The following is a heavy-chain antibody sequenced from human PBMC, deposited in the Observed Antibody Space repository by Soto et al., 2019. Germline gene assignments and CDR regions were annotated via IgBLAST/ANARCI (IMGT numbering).Heavy chain of an antibody. CDR3: APAEDGILDVRSVSAVLLNRSSDL. J-gene: IGHJ2*01. V-gene: IGHV4-59*01. Sequence: GKGLEWIGYIYYSGSPNYNPSLKSRVTISVDMSKNQFSLKLNSVTAADTALYFCAPAEDGILDVRSVSAVLLNRSSDL. D-gene: IGHD3-10*02. CDR2: IYYSGSP.